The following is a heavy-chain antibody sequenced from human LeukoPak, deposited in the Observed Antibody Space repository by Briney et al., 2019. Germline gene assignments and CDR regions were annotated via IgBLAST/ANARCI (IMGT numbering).Heavy chain of an antibody. Sequence: ASVKISCKASGYTFTSYDINWVRQATGQGLEWMGWMNPNSGNTGYAQKFQGRVTMTRNTSISTAYMELSSLRSEDTAVYYCARGSYDILTGYGEAFDIWGQGTMVTVSS. J-gene: IGHJ3*02. CDR3: ARGSYDILTGYGEAFDI. D-gene: IGHD3-9*01. CDR1: GYTFTSYD. V-gene: IGHV1-8*01. CDR2: MNPNSGNT.